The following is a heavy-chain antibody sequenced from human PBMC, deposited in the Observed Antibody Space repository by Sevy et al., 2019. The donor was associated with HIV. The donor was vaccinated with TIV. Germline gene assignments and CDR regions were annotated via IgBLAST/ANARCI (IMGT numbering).Heavy chain of an antibody. J-gene: IGHJ5*02. CDR1: GGSFSGYY. Sequence: SETLSLTCAVYGGSFSGYYWSWIRQPPGKGLEWIGEINHSGSTNYNPSLKGRVTISVDTSKNQFSLKLSSVTAADTAVYYCASDGYCSGGSCSQRFDPWGQGTLVTVSS. CDR2: INHSGST. V-gene: IGHV4-34*01. D-gene: IGHD2-15*01. CDR3: ASDGYCSGGSCSQRFDP.